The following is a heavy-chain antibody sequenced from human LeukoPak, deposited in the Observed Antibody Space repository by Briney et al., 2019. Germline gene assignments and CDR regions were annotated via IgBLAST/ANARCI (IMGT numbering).Heavy chain of an antibody. Sequence: ASVKVSCKASGYTFTSYGISWVRQVPGQGLEWMGWISAYNGNTNYAQKLQGRVTMTTDTSTSTAYMELRSLRSDDTAVYYCARDLADYDYVWGSYRSTNSFDYWGQGTLVTVSS. CDR3: ARDLADYDYVWGSYRSTNSFDY. D-gene: IGHD3-16*02. J-gene: IGHJ4*02. CDR2: ISAYNGNT. CDR1: GYTFTSYG. V-gene: IGHV1-18*01.